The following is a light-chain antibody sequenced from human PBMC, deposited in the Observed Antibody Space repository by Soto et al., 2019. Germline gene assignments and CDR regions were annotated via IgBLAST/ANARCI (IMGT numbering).Light chain of an antibody. CDR1: TSDIGAYNY. CDR3: SSYTTRGTLV. V-gene: IGLV2-14*01. Sequence: QSALTQPASVSGSPGQSITISCTGTTSDIGAYNYVSWYQHNPGNAPKLMIYEVTIQPSGVSSRFSGSKSGSTASLTITGLQSDDEADYYCSSYTTRGTLVFGGGTKLTVL. J-gene: IGLJ3*02. CDR2: EVT.